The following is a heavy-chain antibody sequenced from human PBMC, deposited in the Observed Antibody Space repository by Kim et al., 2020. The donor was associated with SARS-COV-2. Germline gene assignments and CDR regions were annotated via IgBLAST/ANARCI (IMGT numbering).Heavy chain of an antibody. Sequence: GGSLRLSCVASGFTFSDYYMSWIRQAPGKGLEWVAYISSSSSYTNYADSVKGRFTISRDNAKNSLYLQMNSLRAEDTAVYYCARVGLIAAAGMNYWGQGTLVTVSS. CDR2: ISSSSSYT. J-gene: IGHJ4*02. CDR1: GFTFSDYY. V-gene: IGHV3-11*06. CDR3: ARVGLIAAAGMNY. D-gene: IGHD6-13*01.